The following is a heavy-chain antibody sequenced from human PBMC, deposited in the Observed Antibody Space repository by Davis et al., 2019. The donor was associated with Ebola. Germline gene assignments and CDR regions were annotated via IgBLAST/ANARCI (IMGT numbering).Heavy chain of an antibody. CDR1: GFTFSSYS. CDR3: ARVGGVYCSGGSCYPRNFDY. V-gene: IGHV3-21*01. J-gene: IGHJ4*02. CDR2: TSSSSSYI. Sequence: GESLKISCAASGFTFSSYSMNWVRQAPGKGLEWVSSTSSSSSYIYYADSVKGRFTISRDNAKNSLYLQMNSLRAEDTAVYYCARVGGVYCSGGSCYPRNFDYWGQGTLVTVSS. D-gene: IGHD2-15*01.